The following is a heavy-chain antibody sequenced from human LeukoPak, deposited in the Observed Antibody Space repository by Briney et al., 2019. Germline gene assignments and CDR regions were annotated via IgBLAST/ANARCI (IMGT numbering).Heavy chain of an antibody. V-gene: IGHV4-39*01. J-gene: IGHJ3*02. CDR1: GGSITSNGYY. CDR2: IYYTGST. D-gene: IGHD4-17*01. Sequence: PSETLSLTCTVSGGSITSNGYYWVWIRQPPGKGLEWIGSIYYTGSTYYNPSLKSRVTISVDTSKNQFSLKLSSVTAADTAVYYCARRPGHGRDDSFDIWGQGTMVTVSS. CDR3: ARRPGHGRDDSFDI.